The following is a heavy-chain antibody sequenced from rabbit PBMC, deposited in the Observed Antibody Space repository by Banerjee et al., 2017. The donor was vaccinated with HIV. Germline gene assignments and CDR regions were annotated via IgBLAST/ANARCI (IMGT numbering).Heavy chain of an antibody. J-gene: IGHJ3*01. V-gene: IGHV1S45*01. Sequence: QQQLEESGGGLVKPGASLTLTCTASGFSLSNNYVMCWVRQAPGKGLEWIACIYTISDTAYYANWVNGRFTISKTSSTTVTLQMTSLTAADTATYFCARDSYPFSSGYYPLWGQGTLVTVS. CDR1: GFSLSNNYV. CDR3: ARDSYPFSSGYYPL. CDR2: IYTISDTA. D-gene: IGHD1-1*01.